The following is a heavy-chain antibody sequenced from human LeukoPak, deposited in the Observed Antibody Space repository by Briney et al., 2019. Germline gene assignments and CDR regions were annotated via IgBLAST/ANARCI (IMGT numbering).Heavy chain of an antibody. CDR1: GGSISSGGYY. CDR2: IYYSGST. J-gene: IGHJ4*02. V-gene: IGHV4-39*07. D-gene: IGHD3-22*01. Sequence: SQTLSLTCTVSGGSISSGGYYWGWIRQPPGKGLEWIGSIYYSGSTYYNPSLKSRVTISVDTSKNQFSLKLSSVTAADTAVYYCARVPYYYDGIDYWGQGTLVTVSS. CDR3: ARVPYYYDGIDY.